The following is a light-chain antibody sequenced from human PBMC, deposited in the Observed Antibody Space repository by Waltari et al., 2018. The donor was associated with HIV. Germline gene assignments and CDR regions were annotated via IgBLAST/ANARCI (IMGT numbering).Light chain of an antibody. CDR3: SSYSNSSTLAV. J-gene: IGLJ1*01. Sequence: QSALTQPSSVSGSPSQSLTISCSGTSSDVGGYNYVSWYQQHPGKAPKLMIYEVSNRPSGVSHRFSGSKSANTASLTISGLQAEDEADYYCSSYSNSSTLAVFGTGTKVTVL. CDR2: EVS. CDR1: SSDVGGYNY. V-gene: IGLV2-14*01.